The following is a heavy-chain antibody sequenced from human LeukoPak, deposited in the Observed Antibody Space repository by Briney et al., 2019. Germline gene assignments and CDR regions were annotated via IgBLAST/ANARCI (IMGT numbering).Heavy chain of an antibody. CDR3: ARQGYSSSSLLGNYYYYYMDV. Sequence: GESLKISCKGSGYSFTSYWIGWVRQMPGKGLEWMGIIYPGDSDTRYSPSFQGQVTISADKSISTAYLQWSSLKASDTAMYYCARQGYSSSSLLGNYYYYYMDVWGKGTTVTVSS. V-gene: IGHV5-51*01. D-gene: IGHD6-6*01. CDR1: GYSFTSYW. J-gene: IGHJ6*03. CDR2: IYPGDSDT.